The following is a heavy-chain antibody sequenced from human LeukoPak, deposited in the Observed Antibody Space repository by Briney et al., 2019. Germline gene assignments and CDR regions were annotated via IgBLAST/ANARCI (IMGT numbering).Heavy chain of an antibody. CDR2: IWYDGSNK. J-gene: IGHJ4*02. D-gene: IGHD3-10*01. Sequence: GGSLRLSCAASGFTFSSYGMHWVRQAPGKGLEWVAVIWYDGSNKYYADSVKGRFTISRDNSKNTLYLQMNSLRAEDTAVYYCARDHTDRITMVREVPDYWGQGTLVTVSS. CDR3: ARDHTDRITMVREVPDY. V-gene: IGHV3-33*01. CDR1: GFTFSSYG.